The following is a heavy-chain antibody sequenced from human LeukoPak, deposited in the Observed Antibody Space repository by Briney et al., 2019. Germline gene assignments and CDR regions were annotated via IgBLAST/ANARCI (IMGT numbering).Heavy chain of an antibody. CDR3: ARSLIGLLIDY. CDR2: INHSGST. J-gene: IGHJ4*02. D-gene: IGHD2-15*01. Sequence: SETLSLTCAVYGGSFSGYYWSWMRQPPGKGLEWIGEINHSGSTNYNPSLKSRVTISVDTSKNQFSLKLSSVTAADTAVYYCARSLIGLLIDYWGQGTLVTVSS. CDR1: GGSFSGYY. V-gene: IGHV4-34*01.